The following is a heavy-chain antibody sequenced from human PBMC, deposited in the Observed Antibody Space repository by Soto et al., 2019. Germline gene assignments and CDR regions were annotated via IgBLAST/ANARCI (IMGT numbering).Heavy chain of an antibody. CDR1: GFIFNDAW. V-gene: IGHV3-15*01. CDR2: IRSESDGGTT. CDR3: TTGWSSKDY. J-gene: IGHJ4*02. D-gene: IGHD6-13*01. Sequence: EVQLVESGGGLVKPGGSLRLSCAASGFIFNDAWMNWVRQAPGKGLEWVGSIRSESDGGTTDYAAPVKDRFIISREDSKNVVYLQMDSRETEDTAVYFCTTGWSSKDYWGQGTLVTVSS.